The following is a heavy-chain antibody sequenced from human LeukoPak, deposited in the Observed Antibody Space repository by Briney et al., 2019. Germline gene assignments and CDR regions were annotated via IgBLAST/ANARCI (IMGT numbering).Heavy chain of an antibody. CDR3: ARDHRQSIYGDQYYFDY. CDR2: ISSSSNTI. V-gene: IGHV3-48*01. D-gene: IGHD4-17*01. CDR1: RFTFSTYS. J-gene: IGHJ4*02. Sequence: PGGSLRLSCAASRFTFSTYSMNWVRQAPGKGLEWVSYISSSSNTIYYADSVKGRFTISRDNAKNSLYLQMNSLRAEDTAVYYRARDHRQSIYGDQYYFDYWGQGTLVTVSS.